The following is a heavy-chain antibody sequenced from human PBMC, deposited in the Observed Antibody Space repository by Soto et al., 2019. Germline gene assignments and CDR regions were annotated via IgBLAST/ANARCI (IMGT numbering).Heavy chain of an antibody. CDR3: ARVRYSSGWKGAFDI. Sequence: ASVKVSCKASGYTFTSYAMHWVRQAPGQRLEWMGWINAGNGNTKYSQKFQGRVTTTRDTSASTAYMELSSLRSEDTAVYYCARVRYSSGWKGAFDIWGQGTMVTVSS. CDR1: GYTFTSYA. J-gene: IGHJ3*02. V-gene: IGHV1-3*01. D-gene: IGHD6-19*01. CDR2: INAGNGNT.